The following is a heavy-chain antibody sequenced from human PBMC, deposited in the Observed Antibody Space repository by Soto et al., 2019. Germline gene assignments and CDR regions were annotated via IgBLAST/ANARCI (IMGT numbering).Heavy chain of an antibody. D-gene: IGHD6-19*01. CDR3: ARVAVAGTLDY. J-gene: IGHJ4*02. CDR1: GYTFTSYY. CDR2: INPSGGST. Sequence: QVQLVQSGAEVKEPGASAKVSCKASGYTFTSYYMHWVRQAPGQGLEWMGLINPSGGSTSYAQKFQGRVTMTRDTSTSTVYMELSSLRSEDTAVYYCARVAVAGTLDYWGQGTLVTVSS. V-gene: IGHV1-46*01.